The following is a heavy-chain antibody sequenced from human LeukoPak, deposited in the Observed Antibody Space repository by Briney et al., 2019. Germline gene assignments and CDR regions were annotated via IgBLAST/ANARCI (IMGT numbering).Heavy chain of an antibody. V-gene: IGHV4-59*08. CDR3: ARQGPAAHNWFDP. Sequence: SETLSLTCTVSGGSISSYYWSWIRQPPGKGLEWIGYIYSSGSTNYNPSLKSRVTISVDTSKNQFSLKLSSVTAADTAAYYCARQGPAAHNWFDPWGQGSLVTVSS. D-gene: IGHD2-2*01. CDR2: IYSSGST. CDR1: GGSISSYY. J-gene: IGHJ5*02.